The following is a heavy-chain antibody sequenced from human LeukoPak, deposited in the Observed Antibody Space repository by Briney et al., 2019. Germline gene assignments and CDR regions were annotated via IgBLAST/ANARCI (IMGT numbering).Heavy chain of an antibody. J-gene: IGHJ3*02. CDR2: IRYDGSNK. CDR3: AKDRELGVLRFLEWFQMDAFDI. CDR1: GFTFSSYG. D-gene: IGHD3-3*01. V-gene: IGHV3-30*02. Sequence: GGSLRLSCAASGFTFSSYGMHWVRQAPGKGLEWVAFIRYDGSNKYYADSVKGRFTISRDNSKNTLYLQMNSRRAEDTAVYYCAKDRELGVLRFLEWFQMDAFDIWGQGTMVTVSS.